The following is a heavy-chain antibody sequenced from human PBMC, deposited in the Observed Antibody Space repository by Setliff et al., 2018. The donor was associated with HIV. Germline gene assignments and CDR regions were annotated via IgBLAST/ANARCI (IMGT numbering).Heavy chain of an antibody. CDR1: GGTFSSYA. D-gene: IGHD1-26*01. CDR3: AREVGTYSGSYAVADGFDI. CDR2: IIPIFGTA. J-gene: IGHJ3*02. V-gene: IGHV1-69*05. Sequence: SVKVSCKASGGTFSSYAISWVRQAPGQGLEWIGGIIPIFGTANYAQKFQGRVTITTDESTGTTYMGLSSLRSEDTAVYYCAREVGTYSGSYAVADGFDIWGQGTMVTVSS.